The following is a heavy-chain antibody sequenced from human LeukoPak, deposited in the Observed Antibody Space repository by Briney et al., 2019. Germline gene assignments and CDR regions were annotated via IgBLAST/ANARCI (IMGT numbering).Heavy chain of an antibody. D-gene: IGHD3-22*01. CDR2: ISSGSSYI. V-gene: IGHV3-21*01. J-gene: IGHJ4*02. Sequence: PGGSLRLSCAASGFTFSDYSMNWVRQAPGKGLEWVSSISSGSSYIYYADSVKGRFTISRDNAKNSLYLQMNSLRAEDTAVYYCARDPAQQFTYYYDSSGYNGGGAYWGQGTLVTVSS. CDR3: ARDPAQQFTYYYDSSGYNGGGAY. CDR1: GFTFSDYS.